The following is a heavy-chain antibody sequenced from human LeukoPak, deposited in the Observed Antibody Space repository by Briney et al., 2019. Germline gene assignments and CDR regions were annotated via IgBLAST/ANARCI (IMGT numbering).Heavy chain of an antibody. CDR3: ARGLSTDEFDY. V-gene: IGHV3-21*01. D-gene: IGHD2-8*02. CDR2: ISSSSSYI. J-gene: IGHJ4*02. CDR1: GFTLSSYG. Sequence: GGSLRLSCAASGFTLSSYGMNWVRQGPGKGPEWVPSISSSSSYIYYADSVKGRFTISRDNAKNSLYLQMNSLRAEDTAVYYCARGLSTDEFDYWGQGTLVTVSS.